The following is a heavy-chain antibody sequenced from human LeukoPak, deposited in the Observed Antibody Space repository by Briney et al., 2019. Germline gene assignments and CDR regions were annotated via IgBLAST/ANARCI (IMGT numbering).Heavy chain of an antibody. D-gene: IGHD3-10*01. Sequence: SETLSLTCTVSGGSISSSSYYWGWIRLPPGKGLEWIGSIYYSGSTYYTPSLKSRVTISVDTSKNQFSLKLSSVTAADTAVYYCASLYGSGSYYPSDYWGQGTLVTVSS. J-gene: IGHJ4*02. CDR2: IYYSGST. CDR3: ASLYGSGSYYPSDY. CDR1: GGSISSSSYY. V-gene: IGHV4-39*07.